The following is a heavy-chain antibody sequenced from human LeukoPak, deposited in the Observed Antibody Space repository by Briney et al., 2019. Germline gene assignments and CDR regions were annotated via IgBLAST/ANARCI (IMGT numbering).Heavy chain of an antibody. CDR1: GFTFSNYT. CDR3: VNGNYIEC. Sequence: GGSLRLSCVASGFTFSNYTMNWVRQAPGKGLEWVSSISSSGRKKHYADSVKGRFTIYRDNAMYSLFLKLNSLRADDTSFYYFVNGNYIECWGQGTLVAVSS. J-gene: IGHJ4*02. V-gene: IGHV3-21*01. D-gene: IGHD4-17*01. CDR2: ISSSGRKK.